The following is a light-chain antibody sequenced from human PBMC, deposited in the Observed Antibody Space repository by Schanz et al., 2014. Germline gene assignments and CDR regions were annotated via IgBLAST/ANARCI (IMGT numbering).Light chain of an antibody. CDR3: RQYNAYWT. Sequence: DIQMTQSPSSLSASVGDRVTLTCRASQSISTYLNWYQQKSGKAPKLLIYAASSLQSGVPSRFSGSGSGTEFTLTISRVQPDEIGTYACRQYNAYWTFGQGAKVEFK. V-gene: IGKV1-39*01. J-gene: IGKJ1*01. CDR1: QSISTY. CDR2: AAS.